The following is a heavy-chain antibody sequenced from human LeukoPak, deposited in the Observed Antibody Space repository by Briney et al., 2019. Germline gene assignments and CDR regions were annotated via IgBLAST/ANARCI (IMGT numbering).Heavy chain of an antibody. CDR3: AKDLFGSGSYEY. J-gene: IGHJ4*02. Sequence: PGGSLRLSCAASGFTFNAHYMNWVRQAPGKGLEWVAFIRSGGNSKYYADSVKGRFTISRDNSKNTLFLQMNSLRAEDTAVYYCAKDLFGSGSYEYWGQGTLVTVSS. V-gene: IGHV3-30*02. CDR2: IRSGGNSK. D-gene: IGHD3-10*01. CDR1: GFTFNAHY.